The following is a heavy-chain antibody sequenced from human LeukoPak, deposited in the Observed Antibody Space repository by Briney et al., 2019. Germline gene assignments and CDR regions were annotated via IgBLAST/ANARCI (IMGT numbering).Heavy chain of an antibody. Sequence: ASVKVSCKASGYTFTSYDINWVRQATGQGLEWMGWMNPNSGNTGYAQKFQGRVTMTRNTSISTAYMELSSLRSEDTAVCYCAREAIRTYSGSYYYYYGMDVWGQGTTVTVSS. V-gene: IGHV1-8*01. CDR3: AREAIRTYSGSYYYYYGMDV. J-gene: IGHJ6*02. CDR1: GYTFTSYD. CDR2: MNPNSGNT. D-gene: IGHD1-26*01.